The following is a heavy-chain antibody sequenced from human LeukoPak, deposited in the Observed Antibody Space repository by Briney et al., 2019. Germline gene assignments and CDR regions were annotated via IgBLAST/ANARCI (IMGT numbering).Heavy chain of an antibody. CDR1: GGTFSSYA. V-gene: IGHV1-69*05. CDR3: ARGSKVLVAATYD. J-gene: IGHJ4*02. CDR2: IIPIFGTA. D-gene: IGHD2-15*01. Sequence: ASVKVSCKASGGTFSSYAISWVRQAPGQGVEWMGGIIPIFGTANYAQKFQGRVTITTDESTSTAYMELSSLRSEDTAVYYCARGSKVLVAATYDWGQGTLVTVSS.